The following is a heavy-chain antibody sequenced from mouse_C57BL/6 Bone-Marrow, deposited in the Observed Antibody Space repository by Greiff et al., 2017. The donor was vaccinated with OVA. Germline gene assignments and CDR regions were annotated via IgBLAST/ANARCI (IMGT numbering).Heavy chain of an antibody. J-gene: IGHJ2*01. CDR1: GYTFTDHT. CDR3: ARSAVYYYGSSSSYYFDY. CDR2: IYPRDGST. D-gene: IGHD1-1*01. Sequence: VKLQQSDAELVKPGASVKISCKVSGYTFTDHTIHWMKQRPEQGLEWIGYIYPRDGSTKYNEKFKGKATLTADKSSSTAYMQLNSLTSEDSAVYFCARSAVYYYGSSSSYYFDYWGQGTTLTVSS. V-gene: IGHV1-78*01.